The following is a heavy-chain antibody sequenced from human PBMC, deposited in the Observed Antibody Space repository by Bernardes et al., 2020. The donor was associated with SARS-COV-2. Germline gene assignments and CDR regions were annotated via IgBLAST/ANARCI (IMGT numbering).Heavy chain of an antibody. CDR2: MSPRGGAT. V-gene: IGHV1-8*01. D-gene: IGHD3-22*01. CDR1: GYTFTTYD. J-gene: IGHJ4*02. Sequence: ASVKVSCKASGYTFTTYDINWVRQVPGQGLEWMGWMSPRGGATGYAQKFEGRVRMTRDTSINTAYLELSSLRPEDTAIYYCAKVRDYYDSSGLDYWGQGSLVSVSS. CDR3: AKVRDYYDSSGLDY.